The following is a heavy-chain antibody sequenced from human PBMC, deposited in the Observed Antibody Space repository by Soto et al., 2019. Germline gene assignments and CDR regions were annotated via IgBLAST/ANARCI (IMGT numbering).Heavy chain of an antibody. J-gene: IGHJ6*02. CDR2: ISGYNGDT. CDR3: AKNGQPPYYYYGMDV. V-gene: IGHV1-18*01. CDR1: GYTFTRYG. Sequence: QGQLVQSGAEVKKPGASVKVSCKASGYTFTRYGISWVRQAPGQGLEWMGWISGYNGDTKYAQKFQGRVTMTIDTSTTTTYMELRSLPSDDTAVYYCAKNGQPPYYYYGMDVWGQGTTVTVSS. D-gene: IGHD2-8*01.